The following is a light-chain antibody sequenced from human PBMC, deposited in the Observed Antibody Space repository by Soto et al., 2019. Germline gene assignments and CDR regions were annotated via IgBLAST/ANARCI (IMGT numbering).Light chain of an antibody. J-gene: IGLJ3*02. Sequence: QSVLTQPPSVSGAPGQRVTISCTGSSSNIGAGSDVHWYQQLPGTAPKLLIYSNTNRPSGVPDRFSGSKSGTSASLAITGLQAGYEADYYCQSYDSILTGSVFGGGTKLTVL. CDR1: SSNIGAGSD. CDR3: QSYDSILTGSV. CDR2: SNT. V-gene: IGLV1-40*01.